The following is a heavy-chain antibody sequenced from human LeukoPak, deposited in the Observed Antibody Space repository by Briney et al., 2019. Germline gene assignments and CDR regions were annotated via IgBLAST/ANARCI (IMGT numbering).Heavy chain of an antibody. CDR3: AKEEYQVIYYYYYYYMDV. CDR2: ISGSGGST. V-gene: IGHV3-23*01. D-gene: IGHD2-2*02. Sequence: PGGSLRLSCAASGFTFSSYAMSWVRQAPGKGLEWVSAISGSGGSTYYADSVKGRFTISRDNSKNTLYLQMNSLRAEDTAVYYCAKEEYQVIYYYYYYYMDVWGKGTTVTVSS. CDR1: GFTFSSYA. J-gene: IGHJ6*03.